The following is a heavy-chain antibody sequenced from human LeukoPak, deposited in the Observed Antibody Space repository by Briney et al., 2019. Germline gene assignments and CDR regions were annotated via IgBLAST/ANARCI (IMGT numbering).Heavy chain of an antibody. CDR2: IYPGDSDT. J-gene: IGHJ3*02. CDR3: ASLNCGGDCYANRDAFDI. Sequence: GESLKISCKGSGYSFTSYWIGWVRQMPGKGLEWMGIIYPGDSDTRYSPSFQGQVTISADKSISTAYLQWSSLKASDTAMYYCASLNCGGDCYANRDAFDIWGQGTMVTVSS. V-gene: IGHV5-51*01. CDR1: GYSFTSYW. D-gene: IGHD2-21*02.